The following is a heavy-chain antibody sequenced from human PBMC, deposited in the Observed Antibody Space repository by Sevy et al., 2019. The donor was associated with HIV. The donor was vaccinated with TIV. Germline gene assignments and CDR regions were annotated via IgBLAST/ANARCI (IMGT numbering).Heavy chain of an antibody. CDR1: GYTFTSYG. V-gene: IGHV1-18*01. CDR2: ISAYNGNT. Sequence: ASVKVSCKASGYTFTSYGISWVRQAPGQGLEWMGWISAYNGNTNYAQTLQGRVTITTDTSTSTAYMELRSLRSDDTAVYYCARVHDYGDYRPSDYYYGMDVWGQGTTVTVSS. J-gene: IGHJ6*02. CDR3: ARVHDYGDYRPSDYYYGMDV. D-gene: IGHD4-17*01.